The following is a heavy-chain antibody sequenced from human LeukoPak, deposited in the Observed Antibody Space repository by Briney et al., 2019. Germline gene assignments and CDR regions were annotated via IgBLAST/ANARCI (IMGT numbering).Heavy chain of an antibody. CDR3: AIFQGTYGDNENDY. D-gene: IGHD4-17*01. J-gene: IGHJ4*02. CDR2: IIPMINTP. CDR1: GGTFRSYA. V-gene: IGHV1-69*13. Sequence: AASVKVSCKASGGTFRSYAITWVRHAPGKGLEWRGGIIPMINTPKYAQKFQGRVSITADESTSTGYMEVSSLRSEDTAVYYCAIFQGTYGDNENDYWGQGTLVTVSS.